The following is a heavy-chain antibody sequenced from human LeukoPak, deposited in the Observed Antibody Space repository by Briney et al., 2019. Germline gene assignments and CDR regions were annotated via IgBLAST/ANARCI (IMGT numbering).Heavy chain of an antibody. Sequence: GESLKISCKGSGYSFTSYWIGWVRQMPGKGLEWMGIIYPGDSDTRYSPSFQGQVTISADKSISTAYLQWSSLKASDTAMYYCARQPSYYDSSGRRETNAFDIWGQGTMVTVSS. CDR1: GYSFTSYW. CDR2: IYPGDSDT. V-gene: IGHV5-51*01. D-gene: IGHD3-22*01. CDR3: ARQPSYYDSSGRRETNAFDI. J-gene: IGHJ3*02.